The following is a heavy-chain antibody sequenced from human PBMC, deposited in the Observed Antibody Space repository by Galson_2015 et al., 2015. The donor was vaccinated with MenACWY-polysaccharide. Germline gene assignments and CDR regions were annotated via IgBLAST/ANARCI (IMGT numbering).Heavy chain of an antibody. J-gene: IGHJ4*02. CDR1: GFIFSNAW. Sequence: SLRLSCAGSGFIFSNAWMAWARQTPGKGLEYIGRIRNKADGGTTAYAAPVQGRFTISRDDSENTLYLHMSSLITDDTAVYYCTTDLSNWGQGILVTVSS. V-gene: IGHV3-15*01. CDR2: IRNKADGGTT. CDR3: TTDLSN.